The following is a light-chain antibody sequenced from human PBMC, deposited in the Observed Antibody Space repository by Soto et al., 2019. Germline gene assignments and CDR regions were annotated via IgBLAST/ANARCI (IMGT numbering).Light chain of an antibody. J-gene: IGKJ1*01. CDR1: QSIDIN. Sequence: EIVMTQSRATLSVSPGERATLSCRASQSIDINLAWYQQKPGQAPRLLIFCASSRANGIPVRFSGSGSGTEFTLTISNLQTEDFAVYYCQQYNKWPRTFGQGTKVDIK. CDR3: QQYNKWPRT. CDR2: CAS. V-gene: IGKV3-15*01.